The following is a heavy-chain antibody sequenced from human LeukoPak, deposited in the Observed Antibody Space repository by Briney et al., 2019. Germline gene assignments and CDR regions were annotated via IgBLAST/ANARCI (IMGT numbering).Heavy chain of an antibody. CDR2: IIPIFGTA. CDR1: GGTFSSYG. D-gene: IGHD3-10*01. CDR3: ARYTMVRGVIGY. V-gene: IGHV1-69*05. Sequence: SVKVSCKASGGTFSSYGISWVRQAPGQGLEWMGGIIPIFGTANYAQKFQGRVTMTRDTSISTAYMELSRLRSDDTAVYYCARYTMVRGVIGYWGQGTLVTVSS. J-gene: IGHJ4*02.